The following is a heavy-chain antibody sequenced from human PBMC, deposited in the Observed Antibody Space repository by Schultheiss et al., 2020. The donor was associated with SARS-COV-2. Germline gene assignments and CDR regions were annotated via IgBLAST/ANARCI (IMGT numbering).Heavy chain of an antibody. J-gene: IGHJ6*02. CDR1: GFTFSSYA. CDR2: ISGSGGST. D-gene: IGHD3-10*01. CDR3: AREVTMVRGVSRRYYYYGIDV. Sequence: GGSLRLSCAASGFTFSSYAMSWVRQAPGKGLEWVSAISGSGGSTYYADSVKGRFTISRDNSKNTLYLQMNSLRAEDTAVYYFAREVTMVRGVSRRYYYYGIDVWGQGTTVTVSS. V-gene: IGHV3-23*01.